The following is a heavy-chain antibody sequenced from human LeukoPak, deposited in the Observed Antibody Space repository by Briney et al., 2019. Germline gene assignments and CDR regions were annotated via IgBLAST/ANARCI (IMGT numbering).Heavy chain of an antibody. V-gene: IGHV7-4-1*02. CDR1: GYTFTSYP. CDR2: INTNTGNP. CDR3: ARDLIPLGYSSLGSGPEGPPRADDAFDI. J-gene: IGHJ3*02. Sequence: ASVKVSCKASGYTFTSYPRNGVRQAPGQGLEGMGGINTNTGNPTYAQGFTGRFVFSLDTSVSTAYLQISSLKAEDTAVYYCARDLIPLGYSSLGSGPEGPPRADDAFDIWGQGTMVTVSS. D-gene: IGHD6-13*01.